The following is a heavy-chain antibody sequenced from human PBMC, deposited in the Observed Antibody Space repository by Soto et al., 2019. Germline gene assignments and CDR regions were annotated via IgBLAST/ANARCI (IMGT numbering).Heavy chain of an antibody. Sequence: QVQLQESGPGLVMPSETLSLTCTVSGGSISTYYWNWIRQPPGKGLEWIASMYYSGSTNYNPSLKSRLTISVDTSKNQFSLKLSSVTAADTAVYYCARETSIGYSDYWGQGTLVTVSS. CDR3: ARETSIGYSDY. CDR1: GGSISTYY. CDR2: MYYSGST. D-gene: IGHD3-22*01. J-gene: IGHJ4*02. V-gene: IGHV4-59*01.